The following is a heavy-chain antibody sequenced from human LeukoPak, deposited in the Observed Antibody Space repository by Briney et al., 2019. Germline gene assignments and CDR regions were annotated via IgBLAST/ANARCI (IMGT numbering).Heavy chain of an antibody. CDR2: IKQDGSEK. V-gene: IGHV3-7*01. Sequence: GGSLRLSCAASGFTFSDYYMSWIRQAPGKGLEWVANIKQDGSEKYYVDSVKGRFTISRDNAKNSLYLQMNSLRAEDTAVYYCARDWFYDSSGYLRSPPGGAFDIWGQGTTVTISS. CDR3: ARDWFYDSSGYLRSPPGGAFDI. CDR1: GFTFSDYY. D-gene: IGHD3-22*01. J-gene: IGHJ3*02.